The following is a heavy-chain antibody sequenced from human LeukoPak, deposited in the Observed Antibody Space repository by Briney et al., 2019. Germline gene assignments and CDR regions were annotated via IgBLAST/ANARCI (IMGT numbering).Heavy chain of an antibody. V-gene: IGHV1-2*04. CDR2: INPNSGGT. J-gene: IGHJ6*02. CDR1: GYTFTGYY. CDR3: AASYYYDSSGYRYYGMDV. Sequence: ASVKVSCKASGYTFTGYYMHWVRQAPGQGLEWMGWINPNSGGTNYAQKFQGWVTMTRDTSISTAYMELSRLRSDDTAVYYCAASYYYDSSGYRYYGMDVWGQGTTVTVSS. D-gene: IGHD3-22*01.